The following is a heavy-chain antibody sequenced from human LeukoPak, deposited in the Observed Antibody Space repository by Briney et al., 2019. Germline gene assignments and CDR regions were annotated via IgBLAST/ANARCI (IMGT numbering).Heavy chain of an antibody. CDR2: IGGSGGST. D-gene: IGHD2-8*02. CDR3: ASQGGVGGY. Sequence: PGGSLRLSCAASGFTFSSYTMSWVRQVPGKGLEWVSAIGGSGGSTYYADSVKGRFTISRDNSKNTLSLQTNSLRAEDTALYYCASQGGVGGYWGQGTLVTVSS. J-gene: IGHJ4*02. CDR1: GFTFSSYT. V-gene: IGHV3-23*01.